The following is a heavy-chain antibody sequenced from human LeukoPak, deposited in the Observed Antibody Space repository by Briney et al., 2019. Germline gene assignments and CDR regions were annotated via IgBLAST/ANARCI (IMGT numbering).Heavy chain of an antibody. CDR2: INSDGSST. D-gene: IGHD3-10*01. CDR3: ARRLLWFGEAFDY. J-gene: IGHJ4*02. Sequence: GGSLRLSCAASGFAFSSYWMHWVRQAPGKGLVWVSRINSDGSSTSYADSVKGRFTISRDNAKNTLYLQMNSLRAEDTAVYYCARRLLWFGEAFDYWGQGTLVTVSS. CDR1: GFAFSSYW. V-gene: IGHV3-74*01.